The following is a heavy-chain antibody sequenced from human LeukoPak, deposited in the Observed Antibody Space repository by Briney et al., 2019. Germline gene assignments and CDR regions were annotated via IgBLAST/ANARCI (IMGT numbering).Heavy chain of an antibody. Sequence: SETLSLTCTVSGGSISSSSYYWGWIRQPPGKGLEWNGSIYYSGSTYYNPSLKSRVTISVDTSKNQFSLKLSSVTAADTAVYYCATTRNYDFWSGLNMDVWGKGTTVTVSS. J-gene: IGHJ6*03. V-gene: IGHV4-39*01. CDR1: GGSISSSSYY. CDR3: ATTRNYDFWSGLNMDV. D-gene: IGHD3-3*01. CDR2: IYYSGST.